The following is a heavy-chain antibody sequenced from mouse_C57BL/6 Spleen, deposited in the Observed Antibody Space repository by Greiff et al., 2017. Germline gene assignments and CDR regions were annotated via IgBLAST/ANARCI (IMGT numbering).Heavy chain of an antibody. J-gene: IGHJ4*01. CDR2: IYPGAGDT. CDR1: GSAFRRSW. V-gene: IGHV1-82*01. Sequence: QVQLQQSGPELVKPGASVKISCKASGSAFRRSWLNWVKQRPGKGLEWIGRIYPGAGDTSYNGKFKGKATLTADKSTSTAYMQLSSLASEDAAVYFCARNPGGRGAMDYWGQGTSVTVS. CDR3: ARNPGGRGAMDY.